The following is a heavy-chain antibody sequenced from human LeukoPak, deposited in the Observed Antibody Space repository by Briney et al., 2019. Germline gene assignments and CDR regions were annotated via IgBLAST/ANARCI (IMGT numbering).Heavy chain of an antibody. CDR1: GFTFSTYS. CDR2: ISSTGNTI. V-gene: IGHV3-48*04. J-gene: IGHJ4*02. D-gene: IGHD6-19*01. CDR3: ARDRIAVAGTL. Sequence: GGSLRLSCAASGFTFSTYSMNWVRQAPGKGLEWVSSISSTGNTIYYADSVKGRFTISRDNAKNSLYLQMSSLKTEDTAVYYCARDRIAVAGTLWGQGTLVTVSS.